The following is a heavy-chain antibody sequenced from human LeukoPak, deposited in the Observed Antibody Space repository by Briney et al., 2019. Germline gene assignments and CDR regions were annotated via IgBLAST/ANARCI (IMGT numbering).Heavy chain of an antibody. D-gene: IGHD5-12*01. CDR2: INSDGGRA. CDR3: AIEGYSGYDRGY. V-gene: IGHV3-74*01. Sequence: PGGSLRLSCAASGFPFSSYWMFWVCQAPGKGLVWVSHINSDGGRASYADSVKGRFTISRDNAKNTLYLQMNSLRAEDTAVYYCAIEGYSGYDRGYWGQGTLVTVSS. CDR1: GFPFSSYW. J-gene: IGHJ4*02.